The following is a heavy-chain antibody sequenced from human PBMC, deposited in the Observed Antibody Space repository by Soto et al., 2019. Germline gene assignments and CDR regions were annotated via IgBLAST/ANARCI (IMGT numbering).Heavy chain of an antibody. J-gene: IGHJ4*02. CDR2: IYYSGNT. CDR3: AGHSYYYGWDNFDY. D-gene: IGHD3-10*01. V-gene: IGHV4-39*01. Sequence: SETLSLTCTVSGGSITSSSYYWGWIRQPPGKGLEWIGSIYYSGNTYYNPSLKSRVTISVDTSKNQFSLKLSSVTAADTAVYYCAGHSYYYGWDNFDYWGQGTLVTVSS. CDR1: GGSITSSSYY.